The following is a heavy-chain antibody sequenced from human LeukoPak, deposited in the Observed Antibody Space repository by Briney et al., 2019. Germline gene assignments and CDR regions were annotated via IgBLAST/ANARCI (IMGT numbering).Heavy chain of an antibody. V-gene: IGHV3-48*01. CDR1: GFTFSSYS. D-gene: IGHD2-21*01. CDR2: ISSSSSTI. J-gene: IGHJ4*02. CDR3: AKEFNRGLPDY. Sequence: GGSLRLSCAASGFTFSSYSMNWVRQAPGKGLEWVSYISSSSSTIYYADSVKGRFTISRDNAKNSLYLQMNSLRAEDTAVYYCAKEFNRGLPDYWGQGTLVTVPS.